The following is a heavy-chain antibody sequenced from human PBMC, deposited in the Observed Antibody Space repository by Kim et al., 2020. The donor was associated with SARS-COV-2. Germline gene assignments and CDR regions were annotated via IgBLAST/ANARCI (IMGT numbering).Heavy chain of an antibody. V-gene: IGHV3-30-3*01. D-gene: IGHD3-10*01. CDR1: GFTFSSYA. J-gene: IGHJ4*01. Sequence: GGSLRLSCAASGFTFSSYAMHWVRQAPGKGLEWVAVISYDGSNKYYADSVKGRFTISRDNSKNTLYLQMNSLRAGDTAVYYCARVYGSGSYYNPFDYWG. CDR3: ARVYGSGSYYNPFDY. CDR2: ISYDGSNK.